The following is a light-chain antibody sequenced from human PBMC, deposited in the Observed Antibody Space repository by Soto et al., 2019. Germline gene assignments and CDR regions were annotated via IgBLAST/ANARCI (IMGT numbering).Light chain of an antibody. CDR2: GAS. J-gene: IGKJ4*01. CDR3: LQDYSYPLT. Sequence: AIQMTQSPSSLAASVGDRVTISCRASQVIRNDLGWSQQRPGNAPRLLIYGASGLQAGVPSRFSGGGSGTDFTLTITSLQPEDFATYYCLQDYSYPLTFGGGTKVEIK. V-gene: IGKV1-6*01. CDR1: QVIRND.